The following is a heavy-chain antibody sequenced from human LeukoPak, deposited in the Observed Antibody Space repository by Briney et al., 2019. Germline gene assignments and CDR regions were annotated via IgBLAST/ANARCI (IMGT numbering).Heavy chain of an antibody. J-gene: IGHJ5*02. D-gene: IGHD6-6*01. CDR1: GFTLSSYS. V-gene: IGHV3-21*04. Sequence: GGSLRLSCAASGFTLSSYSMNWVRQAPGKGLEWVSSISSSSSYIYYADSVKGRFTISRDNAKNSLYLQMNSLRAEDTAVYYCAKEREYSSSSGVNWFDPWGQGTLVTVSS. CDR3: AKEREYSSSSGVNWFDP. CDR2: ISSSSSYI.